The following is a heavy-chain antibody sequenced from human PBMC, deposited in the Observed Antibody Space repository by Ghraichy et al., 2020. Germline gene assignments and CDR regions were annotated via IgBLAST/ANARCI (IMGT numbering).Heavy chain of an antibody. CDR2: IYYSGST. CDR1: GGSISSYY. CDR3: ARSGGSSSVENWFDP. D-gene: IGHD2-15*01. Sequence: SETLSLTCTVSGGSISSYYWSWIRQPPGKGLEWIGYIYYSGSTNYNPSLKSRVTISVDTSKNQFSLKLSSVTAADTAVYYCARSGGSSSVENWFDPWGQGTLVTVSS. V-gene: IGHV4-59*01. J-gene: IGHJ5*02.